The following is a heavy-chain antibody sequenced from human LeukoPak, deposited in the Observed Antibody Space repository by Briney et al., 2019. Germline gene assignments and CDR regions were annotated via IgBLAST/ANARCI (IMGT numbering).Heavy chain of an antibody. D-gene: IGHD3-22*01. CDR1: GFTFSSYE. CDR2: ISTSGSTK. Sequence: GGSLRLSCAASGFTFSSYEMNWVRQAPGKGLEWVSYISTSGSTKYYADSVKGRFTISRDNAKNSLYLQMNSLRVEDTAVYYCARVRAHYYESSGYLAISGAFDMWGQGTMVTVSS. J-gene: IGHJ3*02. CDR3: ARVRAHYYESSGYLAISGAFDM. V-gene: IGHV3-48*03.